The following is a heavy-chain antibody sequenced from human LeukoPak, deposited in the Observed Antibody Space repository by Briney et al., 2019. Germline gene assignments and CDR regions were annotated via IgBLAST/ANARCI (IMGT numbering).Heavy chain of an antibody. Sequence: SETLSLTCTVSGYSISSGYYGAWIRQPPGEGREGIGSIYHSGSTYYNQSLNSRVTISVDTSNNQFSLKLSSVTAADTAVYCCASPGIAVAGTENWGQGTLVTVSS. J-gene: IGHJ4*02. D-gene: IGHD6-19*01. CDR3: ASPGIAVAGTEN. CDR2: IYHSGST. V-gene: IGHV4-38-2*02. CDR1: GYSISSGYY.